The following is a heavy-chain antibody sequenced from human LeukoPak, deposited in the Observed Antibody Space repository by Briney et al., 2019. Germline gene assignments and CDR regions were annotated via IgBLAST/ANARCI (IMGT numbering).Heavy chain of an antibody. V-gene: IGHV3-43D*03. Sequence: PGGSLRLSCAASGFIFDDYAMHWVRQGPGKGLEWVSLITWDGGSTNYADSVKGRFTMSRDNSKNSVYLEMHSLRAEDTAFYYCARGLKISRGNWFDPWGQGTLVTVSS. CDR3: ARGLKISRGNWFDP. D-gene: IGHD2/OR15-2a*01. J-gene: IGHJ5*02. CDR1: GFIFDDYA. CDR2: ITWDGGST.